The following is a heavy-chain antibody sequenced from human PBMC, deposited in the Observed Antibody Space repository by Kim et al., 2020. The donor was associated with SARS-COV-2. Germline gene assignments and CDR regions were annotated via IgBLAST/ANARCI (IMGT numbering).Heavy chain of an antibody. V-gene: IGHV1-3*01. CDR1: GYTFTSYA. Sequence: ASVKVSCKASGYTFTSYAMHWVRQAPGQRLEWMGWINAGNGNTKYSQKFQGRVTITRDTSASTAYMELSSLRSEDTAVYYCAQAAPGHSSGYPLPFDYWGQGTLVTVSS. J-gene: IGHJ4*02. D-gene: IGHD3-22*01. CDR2: INAGNGNT. CDR3: AQAAPGHSSGYPLPFDY.